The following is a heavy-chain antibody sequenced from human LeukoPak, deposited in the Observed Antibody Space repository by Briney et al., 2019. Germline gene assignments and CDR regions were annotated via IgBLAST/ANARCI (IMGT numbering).Heavy chain of an antibody. D-gene: IGHD4-17*01. CDR3: AKDNHDYGDYVLDI. CDR2: ISSGSSSI. CDR1: GFPFSSYS. Sequence: GGSLRLSCAASGFPFSSYSMNWVRQAPGKGLEWISYISSGSSSINYADSVKGRFTISRDNSKNTLYLQMNSLRAEDTAVYYCAKDNHDYGDYVLDIWGQGTMVTVSS. J-gene: IGHJ3*02. V-gene: IGHV3-48*01.